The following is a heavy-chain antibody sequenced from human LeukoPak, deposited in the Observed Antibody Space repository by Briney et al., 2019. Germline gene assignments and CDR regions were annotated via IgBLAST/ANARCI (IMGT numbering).Heavy chain of an antibody. D-gene: IGHD2-2*01. Sequence: SETLSLTCTVSGGSISSSSYYWGWIRQPPGKGLEWIGSIYYSGSTYYNPSLKSRVTISVDTSKNQFSLKLSSVTAADTAVYYCARHGWAHIVVPAAVDYWGQGTLVTVSS. J-gene: IGHJ4*02. CDR3: ARHGWAHIVVPAAVDY. CDR1: GGSISSSSYY. V-gene: IGHV4-39*01. CDR2: IYYSGST.